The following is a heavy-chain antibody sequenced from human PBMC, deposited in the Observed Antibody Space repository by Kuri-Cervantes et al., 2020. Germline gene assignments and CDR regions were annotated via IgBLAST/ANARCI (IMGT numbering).Heavy chain of an antibody. J-gene: IGHJ3*02. Sequence: SVKVSCKASGGTFSSYAISWVRQAPGQGLEWMGGIIPIFGTADYAQKFQGRVTITADKSTSTAYMELSSLRSEDTAVYYCDFLEWQQDAFDIWGQGTMVTVSS. V-gene: IGHV1-69*06. CDR1: GGTFSSYA. CDR3: DFLEWQQDAFDI. CDR2: IIPIFGTA. D-gene: IGHD3-3*01.